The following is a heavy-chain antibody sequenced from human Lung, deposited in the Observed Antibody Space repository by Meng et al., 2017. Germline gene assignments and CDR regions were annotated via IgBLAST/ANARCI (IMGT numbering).Heavy chain of an antibody. D-gene: IGHD6-25*01. CDR1: GYNFPDYY. V-gene: IGHV1-2*06. CDR2: INPKSGDT. CDR3: ARDEDISAAGKLFGDY. Sequence: QVQLVRAGAEVKKPGASVKVSCKPSGYNFPDYYITGVRRAPGQGLEWMGRINPKSGDTHYAQKFQARVTMTGDTSISTAYMELSGLRSDDTAMYYCARDEDISAAGKLFGDYWGQGTLVTVSS. J-gene: IGHJ4*02.